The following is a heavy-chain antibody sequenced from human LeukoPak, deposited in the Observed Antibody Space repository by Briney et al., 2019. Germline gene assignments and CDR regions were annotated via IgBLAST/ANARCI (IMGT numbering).Heavy chain of an antibody. CDR1: GFTFSSYG. D-gene: IGHD2-15*01. CDR2: IWYDGSNK. CDR3: ARERVYCSGGSCYRPIDY. Sequence: PGGSLRFSCAASGFTFSSYGMHWVRQAPGKGLEWVAVIWYDGSNKYYADSVKGRFTISRDNSKNTLYLQMDSLRAEDTAVYYCARERVYCSGGSCYRPIDYWGQGTLVTVSS. J-gene: IGHJ4*02. V-gene: IGHV3-33*01.